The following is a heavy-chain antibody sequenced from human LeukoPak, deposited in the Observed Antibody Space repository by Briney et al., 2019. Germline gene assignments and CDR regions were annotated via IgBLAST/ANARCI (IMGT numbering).Heavy chain of an antibody. V-gene: IGHV4-4*07. D-gene: IGHD3-10*01. J-gene: IGHJ4*02. CDR2: IHASGTT. CDR1: GASISSYF. CDR3: ARDGADVYGRAFDY. Sequence: SETLSLTCNVSGASISSYFWTWIRQPAGKGLEWIGRIHASGTTNYNSSLKSRVSMSVDTSKNQFSLKLTSVTAADTAVYFCARDGADVYGRAFDYWGQGTLVSVSS.